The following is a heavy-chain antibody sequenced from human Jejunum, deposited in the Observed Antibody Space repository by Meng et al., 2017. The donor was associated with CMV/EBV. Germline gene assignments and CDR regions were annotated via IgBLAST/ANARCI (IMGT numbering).Heavy chain of an antibody. CDR3: AKGGGYRYEAFEY. CDR2: ISGSGGST. D-gene: IGHD5-18*01. V-gene: IGHV3-74*01. J-gene: IGHJ4*02. Sequence: QESFSRISGSGGSTNHADSSRDNVKSTVYLQMNSLRAEETAVYYCAKGGGYRYEAFEYWGQGTRVTVSS.